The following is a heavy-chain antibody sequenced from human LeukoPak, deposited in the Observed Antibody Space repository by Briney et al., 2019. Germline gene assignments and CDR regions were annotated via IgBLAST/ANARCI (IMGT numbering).Heavy chain of an antibody. V-gene: IGHV4-31*03. Sequence: SETLSLTCTLSGGSISSGGYYWSWIRQHPGKGLEWIGYIYYSGSTYYNPSLKRRVTRSVDTSKNQFSLKLSPVTAADTAVYYCATTSDYVWGSYPSPIDYWGQGTLVTVSS. D-gene: IGHD3-16*02. CDR1: GGSISSGGYY. J-gene: IGHJ4*02. CDR3: ATTSDYVWGSYPSPIDY. CDR2: IYYSGST.